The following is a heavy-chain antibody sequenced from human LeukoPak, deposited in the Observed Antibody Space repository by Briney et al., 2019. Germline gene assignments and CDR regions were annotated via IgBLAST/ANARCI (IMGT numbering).Heavy chain of an antibody. CDR2: ISWNSGDI. D-gene: IGHD5-18*01. J-gene: IGHJ4*02. CDR1: GFTFYDSA. V-gene: IGHV3-9*01. CDR3: AKVSGYSYGFFDY. Sequence: GGSLRLSCVASGFTFYDSAMHWVRQAPGKGLEWVSGISWNSGDIGYADSVKGRFTISRDNAKNSLYLQMTSLRAEDTALYYCAKVSGYSYGFFDYWGQGILVTVSS.